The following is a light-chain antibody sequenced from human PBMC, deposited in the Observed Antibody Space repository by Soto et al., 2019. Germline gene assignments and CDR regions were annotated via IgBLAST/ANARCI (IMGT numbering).Light chain of an antibody. Sequence: DIQMTQSPSTLSASVGVRLTIACRASQNISIWLAWYQQRPGRAPRLLIYDSSSLESGVPSTFSGSGSGTGFSLTISNLRPDDFATYYCQHYHSFSITFGQGTRLEI. V-gene: IGKV1-5*01. J-gene: IGKJ5*01. CDR2: DSS. CDR3: QHYHSFSIT. CDR1: QNISIW.